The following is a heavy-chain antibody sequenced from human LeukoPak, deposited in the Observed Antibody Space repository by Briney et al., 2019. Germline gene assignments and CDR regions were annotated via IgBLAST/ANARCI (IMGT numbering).Heavy chain of an antibody. Sequence: GGSLRLSCAASGFTLSSYSMNWVRQAPGKGLEWVAVISYDGSNKYYADSVKGRFTISRDNSKNTLYLQMNSLRAEDTAVYYCARGDSSGWFRYWGQGTLVTVSS. CDR1: GFTLSSYS. CDR2: ISYDGSNK. V-gene: IGHV3-30*03. D-gene: IGHD6-19*01. CDR3: ARGDSSGWFRY. J-gene: IGHJ4*02.